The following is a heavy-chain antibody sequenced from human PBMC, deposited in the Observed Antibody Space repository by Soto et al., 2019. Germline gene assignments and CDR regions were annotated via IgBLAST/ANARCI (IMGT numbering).Heavy chain of an antibody. CDR2: INGGNGNT. CDR1: GNTVPNYA. D-gene: IGHD3-10*01. Sequence: ASVKVSCKASGNTVPNYAIHWVRQAPGRRLEWMGWINGGNGNTYYSEHFQGRFTISRDNSKNTLYLQMGSLRAEDMAVYYCARSGDSYYFDYWGQGTLVTVSS. V-gene: IGHV1-3*03. J-gene: IGHJ4*02. CDR3: ARSGDSYYFDY.